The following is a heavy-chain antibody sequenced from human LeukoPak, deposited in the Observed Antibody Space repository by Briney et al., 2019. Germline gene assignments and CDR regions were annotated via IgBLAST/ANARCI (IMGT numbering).Heavy chain of an antibody. CDR3: ASSETTGIFDY. Sequence: SQTLSLTCTVSGGSISSGSYYWSWIRQPAGKGLEWIGRIYTSGSTNYNPSLKSRVTISVDTSKNQFSLKLSSVTAADTAVYYCASSETTGIFDYWGQGTLVTVSS. V-gene: IGHV4-61*02. CDR1: GGSISSGSYY. J-gene: IGHJ4*02. D-gene: IGHD4-17*01. CDR2: IYTSGST.